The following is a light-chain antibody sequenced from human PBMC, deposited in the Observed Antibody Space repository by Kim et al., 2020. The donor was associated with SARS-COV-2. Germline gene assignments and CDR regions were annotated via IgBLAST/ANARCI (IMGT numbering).Light chain of an antibody. J-gene: IGKJ4*01. Sequence: SASVGDRVTISCRASQGIRNHLAWYQQNPGKAPKLLIYGASTLQRGVSSRFSGSVSATEFTLTVSSLQPEDVATYYCQHSNSYPITFGGGTKLEI. CDR2: GAS. CDR3: QHSNSYPIT. CDR1: QGIRNH. V-gene: IGKV1-9*01.